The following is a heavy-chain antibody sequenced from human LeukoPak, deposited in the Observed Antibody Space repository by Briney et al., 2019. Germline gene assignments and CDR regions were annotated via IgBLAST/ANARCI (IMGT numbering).Heavy chain of an antibody. V-gene: IGHV1-69*05. CDR1: GGAFSSYA. Sequence: GSSVKVSCKASGGAFSSYAISWVRQAPGQGLEWMGGIIPIFGTANYAQKFQGRVTITTDESTSTAYMELSSMRSEDTDVYYCARGGYYDSSGYFDYWGQGTLVTVSS. D-gene: IGHD3-22*01. CDR3: ARGGYYDSSGYFDY. CDR2: IIPIFGTA. J-gene: IGHJ4*02.